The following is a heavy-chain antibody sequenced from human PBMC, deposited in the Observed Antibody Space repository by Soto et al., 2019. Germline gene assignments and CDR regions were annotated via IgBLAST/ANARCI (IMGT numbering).Heavy chain of an antibody. D-gene: IGHD6-13*01. J-gene: IGHJ4*02. V-gene: IGHV3-23*01. Sequence: GGSLRLSCAASGFTFSSYAMSWVRQAPGKGLEWVSAISGSGGSTYYADSVKGRFTISRDNSKNTLYLQMNSLRAEDTALYYCAKDALGFSSSWYLDYWGQGTLVTVSS. CDR1: GFTFSSYA. CDR3: AKDALGFSSSWYLDY. CDR2: ISGSGGST.